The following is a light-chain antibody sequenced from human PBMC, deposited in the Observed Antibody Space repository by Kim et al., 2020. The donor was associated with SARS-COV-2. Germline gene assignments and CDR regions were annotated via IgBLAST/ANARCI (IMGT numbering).Light chain of an antibody. CDR1: SPNIGADYA. CDR2: AGT. V-gene: IGLV1-40*01. J-gene: IGLJ1*01. Sequence: QTVTISCTGSSPNIGADYAVHWYRQLPRTAPQLLIYAGTNRPSGVPDRISGSKSGTSASLAITGLQAEDEADYYCQSYDSSLSGYVFGSGTKVTVL. CDR3: QSYDSSLSGYV.